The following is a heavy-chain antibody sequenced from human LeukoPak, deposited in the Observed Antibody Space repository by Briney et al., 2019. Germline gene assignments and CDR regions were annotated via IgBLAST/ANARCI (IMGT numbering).Heavy chain of an antibody. D-gene: IGHD3-22*01. CDR2: ISSSGGST. J-gene: IGHJ4*02. CDR3: AKDLYDSSGYYPTN. Sequence: GGSLRLSCAASGFTFSDYAMSWVRQAPGKGLEWVSAISSSGGSTYYADSVKGRFTISRDNSRNTLYLQMNSLRAEDTAVYYCAKDLYDSSGYYPTNWGQGTLVTVSS. V-gene: IGHV3-23*01. CDR1: GFTFSDYA.